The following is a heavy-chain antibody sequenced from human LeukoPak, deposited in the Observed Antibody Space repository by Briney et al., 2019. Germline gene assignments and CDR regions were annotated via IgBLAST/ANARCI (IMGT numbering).Heavy chain of an antibody. Sequence: GASVKVSCKSSVYTFTGYHLHWVRQAPGRGLEWMGWINPNSGGTNYAQKFQGRVTMTRDTSISTAYMELSRLRSDDTAVYYCARALGIPRDYWGQGTLVTVSS. V-gene: IGHV1-2*02. CDR3: ARALGIPRDY. CDR1: VYTFTGYH. J-gene: IGHJ4*02. D-gene: IGHD3-16*01. CDR2: INPNSGGT.